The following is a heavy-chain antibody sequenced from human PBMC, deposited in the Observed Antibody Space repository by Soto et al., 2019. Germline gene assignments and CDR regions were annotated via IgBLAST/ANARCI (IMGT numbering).Heavy chain of an antibody. CDR2: ITPGGGTT. J-gene: IGHJ4*02. Sequence: PGGSLRLSCAASGFGFSSYAMSWVRQAPGKGLEWVSGITPGGGTTNYADSVKGRFTISRDNYNNTLYLEKHSLRVEDTAIYYCAKDRGGEFTSSRYFEYWGQGT. V-gene: IGHV3-23*01. CDR1: GFGFSSYA. D-gene: IGHD3-16*01. CDR3: AKDRGGEFTSSRYFEY.